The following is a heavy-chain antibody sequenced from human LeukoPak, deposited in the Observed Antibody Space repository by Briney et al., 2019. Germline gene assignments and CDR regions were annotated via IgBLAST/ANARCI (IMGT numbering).Heavy chain of an antibody. Sequence: GGSLRLSCAPSAFTFSSHPMGWVRRAPGKGLEWVSSICSSIGCTYYADSVRGRFAISRDDSKNTLYLQMNSLRAEDTAVYYCARISLAPSDNFDSWGQGTLVTVSS. D-gene: IGHD1-1*01. V-gene: IGHV3-23*01. CDR2: ICSSIGCT. CDR3: ARISLAPSDNFDS. J-gene: IGHJ4*02. CDR1: AFTFSSHP.